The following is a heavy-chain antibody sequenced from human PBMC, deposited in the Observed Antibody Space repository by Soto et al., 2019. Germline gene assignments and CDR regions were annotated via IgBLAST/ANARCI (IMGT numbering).Heavy chain of an antibody. V-gene: IGHV3-30*18. CDR3: VKPYHDSRGYDYYGMDV. CDR2: ISYDGSNT. CDR1: GFTFSNYC. D-gene: IGHD3-22*01. J-gene: IGHJ6*04. Sequence: PXGSLRLTCAASGFTFSNYCMHWVRQAPGKGLEWVTVISYDGSNTYYADSVKGRFTISRDNSKNRLYLQMNSLRAEDTALYYCVKPYHDSRGYDYYGMDVWGKGTTV.